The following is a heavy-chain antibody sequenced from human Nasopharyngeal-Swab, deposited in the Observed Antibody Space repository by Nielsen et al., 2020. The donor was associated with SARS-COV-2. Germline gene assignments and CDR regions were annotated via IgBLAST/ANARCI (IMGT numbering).Heavy chain of an antibody. CDR2: ISGSTGTI. CDR3: ARNLASRSSSWCFDY. D-gene: IGHD6-13*01. CDR1: GFTFNSYG. J-gene: IGHJ4*02. Sequence: GRSLRLSCAASGFTFNSYGMNWVRQAPGKGLQWVSYISGSTGTIYYADSVKGRFTISRDNAKNSLYLQMNSLRGEDTAVYYCARNLASRSSSWCFDYWGQGTLVTVSS. V-gene: IGHV3-48*01.